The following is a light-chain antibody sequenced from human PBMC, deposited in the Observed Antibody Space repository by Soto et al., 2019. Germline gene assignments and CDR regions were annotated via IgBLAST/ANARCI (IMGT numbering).Light chain of an antibody. J-gene: IGKJ1*01. CDR3: QQNNNWWT. CDR1: QSISNN. Sequence: EIVMTQSPATLSVSPGERATLSCRASQSISNNLAWYHQRPGQAPRLLIYGASTRATGITARFSGSVSGTDFTLTISSLQSEDFAVYYCQQNNNWWTFGQGTRVEIK. CDR2: GAS. V-gene: IGKV3-15*01.